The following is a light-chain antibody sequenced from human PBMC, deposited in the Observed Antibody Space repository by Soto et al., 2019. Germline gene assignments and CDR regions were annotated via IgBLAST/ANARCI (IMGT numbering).Light chain of an antibody. J-gene: IGLJ2*01. V-gene: IGLV2-11*01. CDR3: CSYAGSHYVV. CDR1: SSDVGGYNY. CDR2: DVS. Sequence: QSALTQPRSVSGSPGQSVTISCTGTSSDVGGYNYVSWYQQHPGKAPKLMIYDVSKRPSGVPDRFSGSKSGNTASLTISGLQAEDEADYYCCSYAGSHYVVFGGGTKLTVL.